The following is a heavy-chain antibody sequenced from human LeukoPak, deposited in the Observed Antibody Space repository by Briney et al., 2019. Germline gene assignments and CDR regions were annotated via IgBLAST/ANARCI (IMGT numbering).Heavy chain of an antibody. CDR3: ARDRSSWTHYYGMDV. CDR1: GFTFSSYS. D-gene: IGHD6-13*01. V-gene: IGHV3-21*01. CDR2: ISSSSSYI. J-gene: IGHJ6*02. Sequence: GGSLRLSCAASGFTFSSYSMNWVRQAPGKGREWVSSISSSSSYIYYADSVKGRFTISRDNAKNSLYLQMNSLRAEDTAVYYCARDRSSWTHYYGMDVWGQGTTVTVSS.